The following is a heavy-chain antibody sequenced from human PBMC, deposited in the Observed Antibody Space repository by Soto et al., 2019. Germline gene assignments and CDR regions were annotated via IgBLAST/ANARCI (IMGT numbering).Heavy chain of an antibody. CDR3: AARPITIFGVVTRPFDY. CDR2: IVVGSGNT. Sequence: SVKVSCKASGFTFTSSAVQWVRQARGQRLEWIGWIVVGSGNTNYAQKFQERVTITRDMSTSTAYMELSSLRSEDTAVYYCAARPITIFGVVTRPFDYWGQGTLVTVSS. CDR1: GFTFTSSA. D-gene: IGHD3-3*01. V-gene: IGHV1-58*01. J-gene: IGHJ4*02.